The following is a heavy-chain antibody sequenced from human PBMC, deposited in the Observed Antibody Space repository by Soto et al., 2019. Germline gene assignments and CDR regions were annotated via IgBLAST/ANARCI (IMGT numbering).Heavy chain of an antibody. V-gene: IGHV3-23*01. CDR3: AKAIEGAWEPNDY. D-gene: IGHD1-26*01. Sequence: EVQLLESGGGVVQPGGSLRLSCAASGFTFSNCAMKWVRQAPGKGLEWVSDISRAGSNIYYAASVKGRFTISRDNSKNTLYLQMNSLRAEDTAVYYCAKAIEGAWEPNDYWGQGTLVNVSS. CDR2: ISRAGSNI. CDR1: GFTFSNCA. J-gene: IGHJ4*02.